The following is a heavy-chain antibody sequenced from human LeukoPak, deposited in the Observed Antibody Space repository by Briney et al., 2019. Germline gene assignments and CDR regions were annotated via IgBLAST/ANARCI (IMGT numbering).Heavy chain of an antibody. CDR2: INPSGGST. V-gene: IGHV1-46*01. D-gene: IGHD3-22*01. CDR1: GYTFTSYD. CDR3: ARTGVGYYYDSRAFDI. J-gene: IGHJ3*02. Sequence: ASVKVSCKASGYTFTSYDINWVRQATGQGLEWMGIINPSGGSTSYAQKFQGRVTMTRDTSTSTVYMELSSLRSEDTAVYYCARTGVGYYYDSRAFDIWGQGTMVTVSS.